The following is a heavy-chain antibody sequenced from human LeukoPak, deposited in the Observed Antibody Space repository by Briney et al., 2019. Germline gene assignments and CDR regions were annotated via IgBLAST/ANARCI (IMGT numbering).Heavy chain of an antibody. D-gene: IGHD2-15*01. V-gene: IGHV4-39*01. CDR3: ARHLTTVGYCSGGSCYSSAFDY. CDR1: GGSISSSSYY. J-gene: IGHJ4*02. Sequence: SETLSLTCTVSGGSISSSSYYWGWIRQPPGQGLEWIGSIYYSGSTYYNPSLKSRVTISVDTSKNQFSLKLSSVTAADTAVYYCARHLTTVGYCSGGSCYSSAFDYWGQGTLVTVSS. CDR2: IYYSGST.